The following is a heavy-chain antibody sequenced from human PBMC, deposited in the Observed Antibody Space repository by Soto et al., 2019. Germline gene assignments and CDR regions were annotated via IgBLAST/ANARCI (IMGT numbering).Heavy chain of an antibody. Sequence: AASVKVSCKASGYTFTTYTMHWVRQAPGQRLEWMGWINAGNGNTKYSQKFQGRVTITRDTSASTAYMELSSLTSEDTAVYYCARDLPVYTSSWYLFDPWGQGTLVTVSS. CDR2: INAGNGNT. D-gene: IGHD6-13*01. J-gene: IGHJ5*02. CDR1: GYTFTTYT. V-gene: IGHV1-3*01. CDR3: ARDLPVYTSSWYLFDP.